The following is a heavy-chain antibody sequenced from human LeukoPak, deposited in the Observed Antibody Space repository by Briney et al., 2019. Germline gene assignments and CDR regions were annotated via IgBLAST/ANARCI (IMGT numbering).Heavy chain of an antibody. J-gene: IGHJ6*02. D-gene: IGHD3-3*01. CDR1: GFTFSSYW. Sequence: GRSLRLSCAASGFTFSSYWMSWVRQAPGKGLEWVANIKQDGSEKYYVDSVKGRFTISRDNGKNSLYLHMNSLRPEDTALYYCAKGFSILASKHYFYYHGFDVWGQGTPVTVSS. CDR2: IKQDGSEK. CDR3: AKGFSILASKHYFYYHGFDV. V-gene: IGHV3-7*03.